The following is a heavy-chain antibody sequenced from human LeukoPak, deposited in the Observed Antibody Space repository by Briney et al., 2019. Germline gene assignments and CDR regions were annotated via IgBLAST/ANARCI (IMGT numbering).Heavy chain of an antibody. Sequence: SETLSLTCTVSGGSISSYYWSWIRQPPGKGLEWIGYIYYSGSTNYNPSLKSRVTISVDTSKNQFSLKLNSVAAADTAVYYCARVSYDTSGYPHDYWGQGTLVTVSS. V-gene: IGHV4-59*01. CDR1: GGSISSYY. CDR2: IYYSGST. CDR3: ARVSYDTSGYPHDY. J-gene: IGHJ4*02. D-gene: IGHD3-22*01.